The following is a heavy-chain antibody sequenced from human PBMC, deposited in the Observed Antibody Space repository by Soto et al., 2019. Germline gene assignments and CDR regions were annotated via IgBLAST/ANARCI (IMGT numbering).Heavy chain of an antibody. CDR3: ARDSGSGSFDP. Sequence: QVQLVESGGGVVQPGRSLRLSCAASGFTFSSYGMHWVRQAPGKGLEWVSVIWYDGSNKYYADSVKGRFTISRDNSKNTLYLQMNNLRAEDTAVYYCARDSGSGSFDPWGQGTLVIVSS. J-gene: IGHJ5*02. CDR1: GFTFSSYG. CDR2: IWYDGSNK. D-gene: IGHD3-10*01. V-gene: IGHV3-33*01.